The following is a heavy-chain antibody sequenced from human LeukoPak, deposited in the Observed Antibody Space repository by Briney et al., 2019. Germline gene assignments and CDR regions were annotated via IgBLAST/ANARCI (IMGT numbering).Heavy chain of an antibody. D-gene: IGHD3-16*01. CDR1: GYTFTGYY. CDR3: ARDLPWGARAYYYYYYMDV. J-gene: IGHJ6*03. V-gene: IGHV1-2*02. CDR2: VNPNSGGT. Sequence: GASVKVSCKASGYTFTGYYMHWVRQAPGQGLEWMGWVNPNSGGTNYAQKFQGRVTMTRDTSISTAYMELSRLRSDDTAVYYCARDLPWGARAYYYYYYMDVWGKGTTVTVSS.